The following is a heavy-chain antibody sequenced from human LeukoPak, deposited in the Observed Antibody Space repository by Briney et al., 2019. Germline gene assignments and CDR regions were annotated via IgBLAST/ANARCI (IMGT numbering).Heavy chain of an antibody. CDR2: ISSSPTTT. CDR1: GXTLSTNN. J-gene: IGHJ4*02. CDR3: ARGGVD. V-gene: IGHV3-48*02. Sequence: GGSLRLSWAASGXTLSTNNMNWVRQAPGKGLEWVSYISSSPTTTYYADSVKGRFTISRDNAKNSLYLQMNSLRDEDTAVYYCARGGVDWGQGTLVTVSS. D-gene: IGHD3-3*01.